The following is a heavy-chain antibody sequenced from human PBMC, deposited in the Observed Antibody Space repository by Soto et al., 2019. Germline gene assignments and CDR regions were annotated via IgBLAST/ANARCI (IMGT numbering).Heavy chain of an antibody. Sequence: EASVKVSCKASGYTFTSYGISWVRQAPGQGLEWMGWTNPRNGYTNYAQKFQGRVTMTTDTSTSTAYLELRSLRSDDTAVYYCARDWNYDILTGFPPNNGMDVWGQGTTVTVSS. CDR1: GYTFTSYG. J-gene: IGHJ6*02. CDR2: TNPRNGYT. V-gene: IGHV1-18*01. D-gene: IGHD3-9*01. CDR3: ARDWNYDILTGFPPNNGMDV.